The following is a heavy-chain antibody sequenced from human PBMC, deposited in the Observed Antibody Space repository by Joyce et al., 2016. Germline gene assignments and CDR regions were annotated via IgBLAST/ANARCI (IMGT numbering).Heavy chain of an antibody. CDR1: GVTFSIYG. V-gene: IGHV3-30*18. Sequence: QVQLVESGGGVVQPGLSLRLSCAASGVTFSIYGMHWVRQDPGKGLEWVAVISYDGSNKHYRDSVKGRFTISRDNSKNTRYLQMNDLRAEDTAVYYCAKFFMSATPSPNDAFDIWGQGTMVTVSS. CDR3: AKFFMSATPSPNDAFDI. J-gene: IGHJ3*02. D-gene: IGHD2-2*01. CDR2: ISYDGSNK.